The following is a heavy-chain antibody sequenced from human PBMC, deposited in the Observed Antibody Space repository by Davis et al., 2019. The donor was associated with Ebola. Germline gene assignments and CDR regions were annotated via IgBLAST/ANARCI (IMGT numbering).Heavy chain of an antibody. V-gene: IGHV1-69*10. J-gene: IGHJ6*03. CDR1: GYNFPSYG. D-gene: IGHD2-2*01. CDR2: IIPILGIA. CDR3: TRPYCNSTNCYDYMDV. Sequence: SVKVSCKASGYNFPSYGISWVRQAPGQGLEWMGGIIPILGIANYAQKFQGRVTITADESTSTAYMELSSLRSEDTAVYYCTRPYCNSTNCYDYMDVWGKGTTVTVSS.